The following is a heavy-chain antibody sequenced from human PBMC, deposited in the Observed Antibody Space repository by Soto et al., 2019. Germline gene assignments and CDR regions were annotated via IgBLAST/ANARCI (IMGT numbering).Heavy chain of an antibody. V-gene: IGHV3-23*01. Sequence: LRLSCAASGFTFSSYAMSWVRRAPGKGLEWVSAISGSGGTTYYADSVKGRFTISRDNSKNTLYLQVNSLRAEDTAVYYCAKRGSSWSPFDYWGQGTQVTVSS. D-gene: IGHD6-13*01. CDR3: AKRGSSWSPFDY. CDR1: GFTFSSYA. CDR2: ISGSGGTT. J-gene: IGHJ4*02.